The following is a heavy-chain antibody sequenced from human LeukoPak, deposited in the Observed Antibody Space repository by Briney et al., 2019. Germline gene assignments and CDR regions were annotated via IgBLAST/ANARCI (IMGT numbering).Heavy chain of an antibody. CDR2: ISGSGVST. CDR1: GFTFSSYA. CDR3: AKDSLGSSSKNWFDP. Sequence: GGSLRLSCAASGFTFSSYAMSWVRQAPGKGLEWVSAISGSGVSTYYADSVKGRFTISRDNSKNTLYLQMNSLRAEDTAVYYCAKDSLGSSSKNWFDPWGQGTLVTVSS. V-gene: IGHV3-23*01. D-gene: IGHD6-13*01. J-gene: IGHJ5*02.